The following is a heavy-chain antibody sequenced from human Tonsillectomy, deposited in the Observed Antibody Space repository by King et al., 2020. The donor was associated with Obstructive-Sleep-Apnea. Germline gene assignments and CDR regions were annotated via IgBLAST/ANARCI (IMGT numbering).Heavy chain of an antibody. V-gene: IGHV3-21*01. CDR1: GFTFSSYS. Sequence: VQLVESGGGLVKPGGSLRLSCAASGFTFSSYSMNWVRQAPGKGLEWVSSISRSSTYIYYADSVKGRFTISRDNAKNSLYLQMNSLRAEDTAVYYCARDSKVGSGSYYDYYYGMDVWGQGTTVTVSS. D-gene: IGHD3-10*01. CDR3: ARDSKVGSGSYYDYYYGMDV. CDR2: ISRSSTYI. J-gene: IGHJ6*02.